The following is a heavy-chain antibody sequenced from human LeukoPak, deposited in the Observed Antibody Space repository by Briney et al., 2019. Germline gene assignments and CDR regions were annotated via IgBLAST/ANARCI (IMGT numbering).Heavy chain of an antibody. J-gene: IGHJ4*02. CDR1: GFTFSNAW. Sequence: GGSLRLSCEASGFTFSNAWMSWVRQAPGKGLEWVGRIKSKTDGGTTDYAAPVKGRFTISRDDSKNTLYLQMNSLKTEDTAVYYCTADYGSGSYDYWGQGTLVTVSS. CDR2: IKSKTDGGTT. D-gene: IGHD3-10*01. V-gene: IGHV3-15*01. CDR3: TADYGSGSYDY.